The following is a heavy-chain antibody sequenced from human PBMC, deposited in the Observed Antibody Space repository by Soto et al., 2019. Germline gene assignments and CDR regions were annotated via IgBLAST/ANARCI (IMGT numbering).Heavy chain of an antibody. CDR3: VRGDCGESDGNGYLGRH. CDR2: IKSDGNGT. CDR1: GFTFSSYW. Sequence: EVQLVESGGGLVQPGGSLTLSCAASGFTFSSYWMHWVRQAPGKGLVWVSRIKSDGNGTMYADSVKGRLTISRDNARDTLYLQRASLRVDVTAVYFCVRGDCGESDGNGYLGRHWGQGTLVTVSS. J-gene: IGHJ4*02. V-gene: IGHV3-74*03. D-gene: IGHD5-18*01.